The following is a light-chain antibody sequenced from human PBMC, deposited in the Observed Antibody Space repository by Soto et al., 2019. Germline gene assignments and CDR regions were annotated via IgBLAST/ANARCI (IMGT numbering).Light chain of an antibody. CDR1: SSIIGSSA. CDR2: GNN. Sequence: QSVLTQPPSASGTPGQRVTISCSGSSSIIGSSAVNWYQQPPGTAPEVLIYGNNQRPSGVPDRFSGSKSGTSASLAISGLQSEDEAYYYCATWDDSLNGPVFGGGTKLTVL. V-gene: IGLV1-44*01. CDR3: ATWDDSLNGPV. J-gene: IGLJ3*02.